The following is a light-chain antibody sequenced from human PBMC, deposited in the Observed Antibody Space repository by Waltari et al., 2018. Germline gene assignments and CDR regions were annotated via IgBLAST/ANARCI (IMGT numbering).Light chain of an antibody. CDR3: QQAYSFPLT. CDR1: QGASTS. Sequence: ELVMTQSPATLSVSPGERASLSCRASQGASTSLAWYQQTPGQAPRLLIYRASTRAPGIPDRFSGSGSGTEVTLTISSLQSEDFATYYCQQAYSFPLTFGGGTKVEIK. CDR2: RAS. J-gene: IGKJ4*01. V-gene: IGKV3-15*01.